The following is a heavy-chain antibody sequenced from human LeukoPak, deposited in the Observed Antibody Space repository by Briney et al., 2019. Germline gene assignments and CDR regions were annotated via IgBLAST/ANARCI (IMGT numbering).Heavy chain of an antibody. J-gene: IGHJ4*02. CDR3: TTITVASHFDY. V-gene: IGHV3-30*02. CDR1: GFSFSSYD. Sequence: GGSLRLSCAASGFSFSSYDMYWVRQAPGKGLEWVAFICYDGNNKYNADSVKGRFTISRDNSESTLYLQLNSLRAEDTAVYYCTTITVASHFDYWGPGTLVTVSS. CDR2: ICYDGNNK. D-gene: IGHD6-19*01.